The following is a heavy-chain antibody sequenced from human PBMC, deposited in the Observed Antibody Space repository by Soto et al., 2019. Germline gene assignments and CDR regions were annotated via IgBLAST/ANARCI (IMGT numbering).Heavy chain of an antibody. CDR1: GGSISSSSYY. D-gene: IGHD3-16*01. Sequence: QLQLQESGPGLVKPSETLSLTCTVSGGSISSSSYYWGWIRQPPGKGLEWIGSIYNPSLKSRVTISVDTSKNQFSLKLSSVTAAGTAVYYCARHNGPLYVGYYYDMDVWGQGTTVTVSS. V-gene: IGHV4-39*02. J-gene: IGHJ6*02. CDR3: ARHNGPLYVGYYYDMDV.